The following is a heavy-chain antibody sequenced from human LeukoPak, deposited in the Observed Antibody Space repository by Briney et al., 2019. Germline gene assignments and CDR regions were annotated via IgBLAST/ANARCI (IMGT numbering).Heavy chain of an antibody. CDR3: ARYCSSTSCQLDALDI. Sequence: SVKVSCKASGGTFSSYAISWVRQAPGQGLEWMGGIIPIFGTANYAQKFQGRVTITADESTSTAYMELSSLRSEDTAVYYCARYCSSTSCQLDALDIWGQGTMVTVSS. V-gene: IGHV1-69*13. CDR1: GGTFSSYA. J-gene: IGHJ3*02. CDR2: IIPIFGTA. D-gene: IGHD2-2*01.